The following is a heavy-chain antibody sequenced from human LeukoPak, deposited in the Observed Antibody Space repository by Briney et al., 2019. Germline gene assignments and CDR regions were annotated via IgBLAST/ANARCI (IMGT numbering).Heavy chain of an antibody. CDR2: ISYDRSNE. CDR1: GFTFNSYG. Sequence: PGGSLRLSCAASGFTFNSYGMHWVRQAPGKGLEWVAVISYDRSNEYFADSVKGRFTISRDNSKNTLFLQMNSLRAEDTAMYYCAKNRNTYAYIPIRYYFDYWGQGTLVTVSS. D-gene: IGHD3-16*01. V-gene: IGHV3-30*18. J-gene: IGHJ4*02. CDR3: AKNRNTYAYIPIRYYFDY.